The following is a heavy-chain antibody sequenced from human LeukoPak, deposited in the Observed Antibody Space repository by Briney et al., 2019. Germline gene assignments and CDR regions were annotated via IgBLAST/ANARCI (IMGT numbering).Heavy chain of an antibody. V-gene: IGHV1-18*01. CDR1: GYTFTSYG. CDR3: ARNPGIAVAGTNAFDI. D-gene: IGHD6-19*01. CDR2: ISAYNGNT. Sequence: GASVKVSCKASGYTFTSYGISWVRQAPGRGLEWMGWISAYNGNTNYAQKFQGRVTITADESTSTAYMELSSLRSEDTAVYYCARNPGIAVAGTNAFDIWGQGTMVTVSS. J-gene: IGHJ3*02.